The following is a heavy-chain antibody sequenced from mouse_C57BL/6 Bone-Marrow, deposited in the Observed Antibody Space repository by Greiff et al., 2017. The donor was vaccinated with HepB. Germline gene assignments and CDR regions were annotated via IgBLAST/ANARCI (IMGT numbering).Heavy chain of an antibody. D-gene: IGHD2-3*01. CDR1: GFTFSDYY. V-gene: IGHV5-12*01. CDR2: ISNGGGST. CDR3: ARSYDLTWFAY. Sequence: EVKLMESGGGLVQPGGSLKLSCAASGFTFSDYYMYWVRQTPEKRLEWVAYISNGGGSTYYPDTVKGRFTISRDNAKNTLYLQMSRLKSEDTAMYYCARSYDLTWFAYWGQGTLVTVSA. J-gene: IGHJ3*01.